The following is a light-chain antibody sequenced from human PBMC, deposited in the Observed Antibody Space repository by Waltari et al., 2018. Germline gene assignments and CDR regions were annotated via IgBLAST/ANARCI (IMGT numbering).Light chain of an antibody. V-gene: IGLV1-47*01. CDR3: AGWDDSLSRWV. Sequence: QSLLTQSPSMSGAPGQRVTISCSGSRSNIGLNYVFWYQQVPGAAPRLLIWGNDGRPSGVPDRCSASKAGASASLTISRLRAEDEAAYYCAGWDDSLSRWVFGGGTTLTVL. CDR2: GND. CDR1: RSNIGLNY. J-gene: IGLJ3*02.